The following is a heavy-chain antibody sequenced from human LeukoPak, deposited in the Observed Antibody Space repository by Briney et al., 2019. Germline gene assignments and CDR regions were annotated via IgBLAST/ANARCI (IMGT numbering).Heavy chain of an antibody. J-gene: IGHJ6*02. CDR3: ARSIGLTGGGVDV. Sequence: MSGGSLRLSCAAPGFTFSDYNMNWVRQAPGKGLEWVSYITNGGSTIHHADSVKGRFTISRDNAKKTLYLQMNSLRAEDTAVYYCARSIGLTGGGVDVWGQGTTVTVSS. CDR2: ITNGGSTI. CDR1: GFTFSDYN. V-gene: IGHV3-11*01. D-gene: IGHD3-9*01.